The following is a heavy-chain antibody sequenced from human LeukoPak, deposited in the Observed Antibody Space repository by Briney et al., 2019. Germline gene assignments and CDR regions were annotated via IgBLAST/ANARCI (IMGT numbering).Heavy chain of an antibody. CDR1: GGSISSYY. D-gene: IGHD3-22*01. V-gene: IGHV4-59*01. J-gene: IGHJ4*02. CDR3: ASEYYYDSSGYQY. CDR2: IYYSGST. Sequence: NPSETLSLTCTVSGGSISSYYWSWIRQPPGKGLEWIAYIYYSGSTDYNPSLKSRVTISVDTSKNQFSLKLSSVTAADTAVYYCASEYYYDSSGYQYWGQGTLVTVSS.